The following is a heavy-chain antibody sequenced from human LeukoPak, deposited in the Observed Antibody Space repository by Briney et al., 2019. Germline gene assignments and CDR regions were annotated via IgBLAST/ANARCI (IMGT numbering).Heavy chain of an antibody. J-gene: IGHJ4*02. CDR1: GFTFSSYA. D-gene: IGHD3-10*01. CDR2: ISYDGSNK. CDR3: ARDPSGSAYYFDY. V-gene: IGHV3-30-3*01. Sequence: GGSLRLSCAASGFTFSSYAMHWVRQAPGKGLEWVAVISYDGSNKYYADSVKGRFTVSRDNSKNTLYLQMNSLRAEDTAVYYCARDPSGSAYYFDYWGQGTLVTVSS.